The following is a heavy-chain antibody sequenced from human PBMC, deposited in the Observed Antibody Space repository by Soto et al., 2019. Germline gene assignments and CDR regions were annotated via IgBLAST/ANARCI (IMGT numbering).Heavy chain of an antibody. CDR3: ASIPGSRGYYGMDV. CDR1: GFTASSHW. CDR2: VNSGGSST. V-gene: IGHV3-74*01. J-gene: IGHJ6*04. Sequence: GGSLRHSHTASGFTASSHWLHSVRQAPGRGLAVVSQVNSGGSSTSYGDSVKGRFTISRDTAKNPLYLKMTSLRAEDTAVYYCASIPGSRGYYGMDVWGKGTTVTVSS. D-gene: IGHD3-10*01.